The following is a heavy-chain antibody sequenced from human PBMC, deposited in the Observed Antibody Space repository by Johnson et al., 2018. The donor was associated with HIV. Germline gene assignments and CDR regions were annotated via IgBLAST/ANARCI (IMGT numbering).Heavy chain of an antibody. J-gene: IGHJ3*02. CDR1: GFTFSSYA. D-gene: IGHD5-24*01. CDR2: ISYDGSNK. V-gene: IGHV3-30*04. CDR3: ARDLGPDGAFDI. Sequence: QVQLVESGGGVVQPGRSLRLSCAASGFTFSSYAMHWVRQAPGKGLEWVAVISYDGSNKYYADSVKGRSTISRDNSKNTLYLQMNSLRAEDTAVYYCARDLGPDGAFDIWGQGTMVTVSS.